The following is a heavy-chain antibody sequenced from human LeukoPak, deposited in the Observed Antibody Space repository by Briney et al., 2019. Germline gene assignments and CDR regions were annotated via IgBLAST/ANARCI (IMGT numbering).Heavy chain of an antibody. J-gene: IGHJ4*02. V-gene: IGHV3-30*02. CDR2: IRYDGSKK. D-gene: IGHD3-22*01. CDR1: GFTFSSYG. Sequence: GGSLRLSCAASGFTFSSYGMHWVRQAPGKGLEWVAFIRYDGSKKYFGDSVKGRFTISRDNSKNTLYLQMNSLRTEDTAVYYCAKDRRYYFDSSGYYYFLDYWGQGTLVTVSS. CDR3: AKDRRYYFDSSGYYYFLDY.